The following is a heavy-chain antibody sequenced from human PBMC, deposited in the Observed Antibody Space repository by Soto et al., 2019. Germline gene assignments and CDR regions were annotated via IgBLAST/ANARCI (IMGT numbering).Heavy chain of an antibody. CDR3: AKDLSYYDILTGYYLNPYYFDY. CDR1: GFTFSSYA. V-gene: IGHV3-23*01. CDR2: ISGSGGST. Sequence: GGSLRLSCAASGFTFSSYAMSWVRQAPGKGLEWVSAISGSGGSTYYADSVKGRFTTSRENSKNTRFLQMNSLRAEDTAVYYCAKDLSYYDILTGYYLNPYYFDYWGQGTLVTVSS. D-gene: IGHD3-9*01. J-gene: IGHJ4*02.